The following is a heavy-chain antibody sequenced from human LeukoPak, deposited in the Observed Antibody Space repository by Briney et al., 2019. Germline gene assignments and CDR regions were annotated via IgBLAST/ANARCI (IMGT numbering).Heavy chain of an antibody. CDR1: GFTFSSYD. J-gene: IGHJ4*02. CDR2: IGAAGDT. CDR3: ARGGGITIFGVVIPDFDY. V-gene: IGHV3-13*01. D-gene: IGHD3-3*01. Sequence: GGSLRLSCAASGFTFSSYDMHWVRRATGKGLEWVSAIGAAGDTYYTGSVKGRFTISRENAKNSLYLQMNSLRAEDTAVYYCARGGGITIFGVVIPDFDYWGQGTLVTVSS.